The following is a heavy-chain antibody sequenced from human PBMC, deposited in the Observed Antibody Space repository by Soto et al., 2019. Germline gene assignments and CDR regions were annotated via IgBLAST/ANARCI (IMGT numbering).Heavy chain of an antibody. CDR2: IKQDGSEK. CDR3: ASSVLLDSADGLDI. D-gene: IGHD2-2*03. J-gene: IGHJ3*02. Sequence: EMQLVESGGGLVQRGGSRRLSFEASGFTFRRYWLTWFRQAPGKGREWVANIKQDGSEKYYVDSVKGRFTISRDNAKNSLSLQMNSLRAEDTAVYFCASSVLLDSADGLDIWGQGTLVTVSS. CDR1: GFTFRRYW. V-gene: IGHV3-7*03.